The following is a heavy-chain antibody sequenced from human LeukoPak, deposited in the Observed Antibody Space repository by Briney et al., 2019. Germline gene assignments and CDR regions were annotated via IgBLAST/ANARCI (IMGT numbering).Heavy chain of an antibody. CDR3: AREDVVLVDAVRYYYYGMDV. Sequence: PGASVKVSCKASGYNFISYYMHWVRQAPGQGLEWMGIINPSGGSTSYAQKFQDRVTMTRDTSTSTVYMELSSLKSEDTAVYYCAREDVVLVDAVRYYYYGMDVWGQGTTVTASS. CDR1: GYNFISYY. V-gene: IGHV1-46*01. J-gene: IGHJ6*02. CDR2: INPSGGST. D-gene: IGHD2-8*01.